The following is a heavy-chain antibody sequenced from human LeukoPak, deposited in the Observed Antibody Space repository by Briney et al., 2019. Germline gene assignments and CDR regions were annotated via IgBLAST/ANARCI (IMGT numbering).Heavy chain of an antibody. V-gene: IGHV3-48*04. CDR1: GFTFSSYA. CDR3: ARIVWDYYMDV. D-gene: IGHD3-16*01. Sequence: GGSLRLSCAASGFTFSSYAMSWVRQAPGKGLEWVSHIRRSGSTIYYADSVKGRFTISRDNAKNSLYLQMNSLRAEDTAVYYCARIVWDYYMDVWGKGTTVTVSS. J-gene: IGHJ6*03. CDR2: IRRSGSTI.